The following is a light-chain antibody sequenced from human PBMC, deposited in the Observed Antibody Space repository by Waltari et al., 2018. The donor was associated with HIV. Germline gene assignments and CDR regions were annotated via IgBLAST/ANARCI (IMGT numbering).Light chain of an antibody. Sequence: QSALTQPASVSGSPGQSITIFCIGTSSDISAYNSVAWYQQHPGKAPKLIVYGVSNRPSDVPARFSGSKSGNTASLTISGLQDDDESDYYCSSYTTTATLVFGTGTKVTVL. J-gene: IGLJ1*01. V-gene: IGLV2-14*03. CDR1: SSDISAYNS. CDR3: SSYTTTATLV. CDR2: GVS.